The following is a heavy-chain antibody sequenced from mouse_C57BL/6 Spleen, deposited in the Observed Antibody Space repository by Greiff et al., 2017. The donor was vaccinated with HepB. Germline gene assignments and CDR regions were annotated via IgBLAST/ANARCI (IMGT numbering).Heavy chain of an antibody. CDR3: ARRNWEYYFDY. J-gene: IGHJ2*01. Sequence: VKQSHGKSLEWIGDINPNNGGTSYNQKFKGKATLTVDKSSSTAYMELRSLTSEDSAVYYCARRNWEYYFDYWGQGTTLTVSS. D-gene: IGHD4-1*01. V-gene: IGHV1-26*01. CDR2: INPNNGGT.